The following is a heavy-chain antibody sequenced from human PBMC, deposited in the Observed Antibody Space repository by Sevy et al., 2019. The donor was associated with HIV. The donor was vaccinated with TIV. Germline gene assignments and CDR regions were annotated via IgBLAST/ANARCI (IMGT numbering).Heavy chain of an antibody. Sequence: SETLSLTCTVSGVSISSFYWSWIRQPPGKGLEWIGNIYYSGSTNYNPSLKSRSTISVDTSKNQFSLKLSSVTAADTAVYYCARRYFYDSRGSTVFDYWGQGTLVTVSS. CDR3: ARRYFYDSRGSTVFDY. J-gene: IGHJ4*02. V-gene: IGHV4-59*13. CDR1: GVSISSFY. D-gene: IGHD3-22*01. CDR2: IYYSGST.